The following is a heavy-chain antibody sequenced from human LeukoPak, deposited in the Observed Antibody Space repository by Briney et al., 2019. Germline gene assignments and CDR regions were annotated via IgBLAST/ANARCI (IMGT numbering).Heavy chain of an antibody. CDR3: GSAHYEATGLGYYFKF. CDR1: GYSISSGYY. D-gene: IGHD2-8*02. V-gene: IGHV4-38-2*02. J-gene: IGHJ4*02. Sequence: PSETLSLTCNVSGYSISSGYYWGWIRQSPGKGLEWIGTVYHTGTTYYTPSLKSRLAISLDTSTNRFSLKLTSVTATDTAVYYCGSAHYEATGLGYYFKFWGQGTLVTVSS. CDR2: VYHTGTT.